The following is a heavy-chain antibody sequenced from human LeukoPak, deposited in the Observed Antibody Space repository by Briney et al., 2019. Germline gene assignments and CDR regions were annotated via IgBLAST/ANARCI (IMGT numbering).Heavy chain of an antibody. D-gene: IGHD2-15*01. CDR3: ARDAPPYCSGGSCYSRY. CDR1: RFTFSSYW. V-gene: IGHV3-7*01. J-gene: IGHJ4*02. Sequence: GGSLRLSCAASRFTFSSYWMSWVRQAPGKGLEWVANIKQDGSEKYYVDFVKGRFTISRDNAKNSLYLQMNRLRAEGTAVYYCARDAPPYCSGGSCYSRYWGQGALVTVSS. CDR2: IKQDGSEK.